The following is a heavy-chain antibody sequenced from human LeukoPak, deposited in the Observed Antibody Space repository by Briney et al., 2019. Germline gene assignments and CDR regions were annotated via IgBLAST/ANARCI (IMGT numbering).Heavy chain of an antibody. V-gene: IGHV3-53*01. J-gene: IGHJ6*02. Sequence: PGGSLRLSCAASGFIVSSNYMNGVRQAPGEGLEGIEVLYSGGSAYYADSVKGRLTISRDNSKNTLYLQIYRLRAEDTAIYYCARDSETETGWYYYGMDVWGQGTTVTVFS. CDR1: GFIVSSNY. D-gene: IGHD1-1*01. CDR3: ARDSETETGWYYYGMDV. CDR2: LYSGGSA.